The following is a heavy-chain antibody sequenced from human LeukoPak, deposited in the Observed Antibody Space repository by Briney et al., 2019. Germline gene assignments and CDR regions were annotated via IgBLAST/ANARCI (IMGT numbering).Heavy chain of an antibody. CDR3: ARHRYDFWSGFRGAALDY. Sequence: PSETLSLTCTVSGGPISSSSYYWGWIRQPPGKGLEWIGSIYYSGSTYYNPSLKSRVTISVDTSKNQFSLKLSSVTAADTAVYYCARHRYDFWSGFRGAALDYWGQGTLVTVSS. J-gene: IGHJ4*02. CDR2: IYYSGST. D-gene: IGHD3-3*01. CDR1: GGPISSSSYY. V-gene: IGHV4-39*01.